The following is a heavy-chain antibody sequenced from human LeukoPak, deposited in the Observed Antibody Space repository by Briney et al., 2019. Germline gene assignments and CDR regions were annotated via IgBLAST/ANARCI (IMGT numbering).Heavy chain of an antibody. CDR1: GFTVSSNY. D-gene: IGHD3-22*01. J-gene: IGHJ4*02. CDR3: ARLDYYDSSGYYSEFDY. Sequence: GGSLRLSCAASGFTVSSNYMSWVRQAPGKGLEWVSVTYSNGRTYYADSVKGRFTISRDNAKNSLYLQMNSLRAEDTAVYYCARLDYYDSSGYYSEFDYWGQGTLVTVSS. CDR2: TYSNGRT. V-gene: IGHV3-53*01.